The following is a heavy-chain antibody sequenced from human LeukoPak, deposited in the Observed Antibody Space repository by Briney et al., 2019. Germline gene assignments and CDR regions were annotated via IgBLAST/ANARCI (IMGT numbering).Heavy chain of an antibody. J-gene: IGHJ6*02. V-gene: IGHV1-69*13. CDR3: ARVGSGYYYSSPDGMDV. CDR1: GYTFTSYY. D-gene: IGHD3-22*01. CDR2: IIPIFGTA. Sequence: SVKVSCKASGYTFTSYYMHWVRQAPGQGLEWMGGIIPIFGTANYAQKFQGRVTITADESTSTAYMELSSLRSEDTAVYYCARVGSGYYYSSPDGMDVWGQGTAVTVSS.